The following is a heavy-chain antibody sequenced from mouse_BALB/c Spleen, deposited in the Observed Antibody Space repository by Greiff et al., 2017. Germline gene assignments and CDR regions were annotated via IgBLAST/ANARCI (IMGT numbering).Heavy chain of an antibody. CDR3: TRSPPYGNYLYYAMDY. Sequence: QVQLKQPGAELVRPGASVKLSCKASGYTFTSYWINWVKQRPGQGLEWIGNIYPSDSYTNYNQKFKDKATLTVDKSSSTAYKQLSSPTSEDSAVYYCTRSPPYGNYLYYAMDYWGQGTSVTVSS. D-gene: IGHD2-1*01. CDR1: GYTFTSYW. J-gene: IGHJ4*01. CDR2: IYPSDSYT. V-gene: IGHV1-69*02.